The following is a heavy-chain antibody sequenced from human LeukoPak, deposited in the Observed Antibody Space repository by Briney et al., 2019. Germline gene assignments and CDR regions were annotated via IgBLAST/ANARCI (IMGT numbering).Heavy chain of an antibody. J-gene: IGHJ6*02. CDR1: GYTFTSYD. CDR2: MNPNSGNT. Sequence: ASVKVSCKASGYTFTSYDINWVRQATGQGLEWMGWMNPNSGNTGYAQKFQGRVTMTRNTSISTAYMELSSLRSEDTAVYYCARGRTLLWFGELLSYYYGMDVWGQGPRSPSP. V-gene: IGHV1-8*01. D-gene: IGHD3-10*01. CDR3: ARGRTLLWFGELLSYYYGMDV.